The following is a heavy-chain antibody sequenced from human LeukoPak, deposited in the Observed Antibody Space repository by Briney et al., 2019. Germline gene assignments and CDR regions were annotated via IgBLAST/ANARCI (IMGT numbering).Heavy chain of an antibody. CDR1: GGSFSGYY. V-gene: IGHV4-34*01. J-gene: IGHJ6*02. D-gene: IGHD2/OR15-2a*01. Sequence: SETLSLTCAVYGGSFSGYYWSWIRQPPGKGLEWIGEINHSGSTNYNPSLKSRVTISVDTSKNQFSLKLSSVTAADTAVYYCARDRLLRLQYGMDVWGQGTTVTVSS. CDR2: INHSGST. CDR3: ARDRLLRLQYGMDV.